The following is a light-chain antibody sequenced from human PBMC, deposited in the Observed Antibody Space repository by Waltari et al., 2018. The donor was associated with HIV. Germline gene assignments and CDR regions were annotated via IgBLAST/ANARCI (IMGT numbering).Light chain of an antibody. CDR2: DVT. CDR3: CSYSDSGTIL. V-gene: IGLV2-14*03. Sequence: SALTPPASVSGPPGQSIPISCLGASSDIGSFDYSTWYQQHPNNAPTLILYDVTCRPSGVSGRFSGSTSGSMASLTISGLQPEDEADYFCCSYSDSGTILFGGGTRVTVL. CDR1: SSDIGSFDY. J-gene: IGLJ2*01.